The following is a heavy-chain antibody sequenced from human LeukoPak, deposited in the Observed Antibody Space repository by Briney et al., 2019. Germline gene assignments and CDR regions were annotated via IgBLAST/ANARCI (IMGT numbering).Heavy chain of an antibody. CDR1: GGTFSSYA. CDR3: ARDNPFIGGAFDI. V-gene: IGHV1-69*01. CDR2: IIPIFGTA. D-gene: IGHD3-10*01. Sequence: SVKVSCKASGGTFSSYAISWVRQAPGQGLEWMGGIIPIFGTANFAQKFQGRVTITADESTSTAYMELSSLRSEDTAVYYCARDNPFIGGAFDIWGQGTMVTVSS. J-gene: IGHJ3*02.